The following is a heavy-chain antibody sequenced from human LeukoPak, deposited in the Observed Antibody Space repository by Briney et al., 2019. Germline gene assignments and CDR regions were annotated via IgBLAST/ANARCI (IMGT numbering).Heavy chain of an antibody. CDR2: ISKDGSHE. Sequence: PGRSLRLSCAASGFTFSSFGMHWVRQAPGKGLEWVSLISKDGSHEFYADSVKGRFTISRDNFKNSLFLAMTSLGPEDTAVYYCSRDCFESGWHLDYWGQGALVTVSS. V-gene: IGHV3-30*13. J-gene: IGHJ4*02. CDR3: SRDCFESGWHLDY. D-gene: IGHD6-19*01. CDR1: GFTFSSFG.